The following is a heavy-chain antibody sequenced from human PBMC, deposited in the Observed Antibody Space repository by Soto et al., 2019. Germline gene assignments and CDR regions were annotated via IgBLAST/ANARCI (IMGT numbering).Heavy chain of an antibody. J-gene: IGHJ3*01. D-gene: IGHD2-2*01. CDR3: SIGSWSAETFDV. CDR2: IIPMLPVT. V-gene: IGHV1-69*02. Sequence: QVHLIQSGAEVKKPGSSVKVSCKAAGGTFNTYTLFWVRQAHGHGLEWMGRIIPMLPVTNSAQKFQGRLTLTAHKSTGTAFMELTSLTSDDTAVYYCSIGSWSAETFDVWGQGTMVTVSS. CDR1: GGTFNTYT.